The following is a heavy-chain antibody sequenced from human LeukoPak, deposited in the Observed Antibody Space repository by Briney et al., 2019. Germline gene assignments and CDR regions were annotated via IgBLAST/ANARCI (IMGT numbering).Heavy chain of an antibody. D-gene: IGHD3-10*01. CDR3: ARGSRGY. J-gene: IGHJ4*02. CDR2: IKEDGSVK. V-gene: IGHV3-7*01. Sequence: GGSLRLSCAASGFTFSDYWMSWVRQAPGKGLEWVANIKEDGSVKYYVDSVKGRFTISRDNAENPLYLQMNSLRAGDTAIYYCARGSRGYWGQGTLVTVSS. CDR1: GFTFSDYW.